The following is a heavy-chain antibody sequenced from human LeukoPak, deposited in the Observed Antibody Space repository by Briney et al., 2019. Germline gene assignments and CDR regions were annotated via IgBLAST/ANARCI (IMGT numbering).Heavy chain of an antibody. CDR1: GGSISRYY. D-gene: IGHD4-17*01. CDR2: IYTSGST. J-gene: IGHJ5*02. V-gene: IGHV4-4*07. CDR3: ARGYGDYIWFDP. Sequence: SETLSLPCTVSGGSISRYYWSWIRQPAGKGLEWIGRIYTSGSTNYNPSLKSRVTMSVDTSKNQFSLKLSSVTAADTAVYYCARGYGDYIWFDPWGQGTLVTVSS.